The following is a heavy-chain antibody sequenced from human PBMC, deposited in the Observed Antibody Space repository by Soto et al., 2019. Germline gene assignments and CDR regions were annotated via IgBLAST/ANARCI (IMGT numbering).Heavy chain of an antibody. CDR1: SGSISSGDYY. CDR3: ERDPVDYGDYGEYFDH. Sequence: PSETLSLTCTVSSGSISSGDYYWSWIRQHPGKGLEWIGYIYYSGSTYYNPSLKSRVTISVDTSKNQFSLKLSSVTAADTAVYYCERDPVDYGDYGEYFDHWGQGTLVTVSS. J-gene: IGHJ1*01. D-gene: IGHD4-17*01. CDR2: IYYSGST. V-gene: IGHV4-31*03.